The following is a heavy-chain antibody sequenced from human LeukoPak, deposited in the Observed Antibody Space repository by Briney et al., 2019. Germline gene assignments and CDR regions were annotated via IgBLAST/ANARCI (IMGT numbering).Heavy chain of an antibody. Sequence: PSETLSLTCTVSGGSIISHYWSWIRQPPGKGLEWIGYIFYTGTTKYNPSLKSRVSISLDTSKNQFSLKLSSVTAADTAVYYCARDNGCSGGSCYRWFDPWGQGTLVTVS. V-gene: IGHV4-59*11. D-gene: IGHD2-15*01. CDR1: GGSIISHY. CDR2: IFYTGTT. J-gene: IGHJ5*02. CDR3: ARDNGCSGGSCYRWFDP.